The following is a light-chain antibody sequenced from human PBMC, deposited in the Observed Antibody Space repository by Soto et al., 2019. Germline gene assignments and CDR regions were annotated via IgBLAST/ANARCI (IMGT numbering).Light chain of an antibody. CDR3: QQYNTYWT. CDR1: QTINSW. Sequence: DIQMTQSPSTLSASVGDRVTITCRASQTINSWSAWYQAKPGKAPKLLIYKASNLGSGVPSRFSGSGSGTEFTLTISSLQPDDFATYYCQQYNTYWTFGQGTKVEIK. CDR2: KAS. J-gene: IGKJ1*01. V-gene: IGKV1-5*03.